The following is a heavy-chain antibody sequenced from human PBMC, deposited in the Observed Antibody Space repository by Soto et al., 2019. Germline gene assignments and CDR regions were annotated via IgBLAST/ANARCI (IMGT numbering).Heavy chain of an antibody. CDR3: ARGGGGVAATQYFFDY. Sequence: EVQLVESGGGLVQPGGSLGLSCAASGFTFSGYWMHWVRQVPGKGLVWVSRINSDGRSTTYADSVKGRFTISRDNAKNKLYLQRDSLGAEDTGVYYGARGGGGVAATQYFFDYWGQGTLVTVSS. CDR1: GFTFSGYW. J-gene: IGHJ4*02. D-gene: IGHD2-15*01. V-gene: IGHV3-74*01. CDR2: INSDGRST.